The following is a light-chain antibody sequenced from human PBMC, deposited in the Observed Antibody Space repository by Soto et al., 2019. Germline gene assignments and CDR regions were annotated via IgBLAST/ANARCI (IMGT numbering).Light chain of an antibody. CDR1: GSDIGAYNF. CDR2: GVT. V-gene: IGLV2-8*01. Sequence: QSVLAQPPSASGSPGQSVTISCTGSGSDIGAYNFVSWYQQHPGKAPKLMIFGVTERPSGVPDRFSGSKSGNTASLTVSGLQADDEAVYYFYSYAGRNILVFGGGTKLTVL. J-gene: IGLJ3*02. CDR3: YSYAGRNILV.